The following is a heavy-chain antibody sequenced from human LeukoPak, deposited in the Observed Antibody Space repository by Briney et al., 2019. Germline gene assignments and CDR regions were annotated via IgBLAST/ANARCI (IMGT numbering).Heavy chain of an antibody. CDR3: ARDRGYCSGGSCYRYFDY. Sequence: SETLSLTCTVSGGSISSSSYYWGWIRQPPGKGLEWIGSIYYSGSTYYNPSLKSRVTISVDTSKNQFSLKLSSVTAADTAVYYCARDRGYCSGGSCYRYFDYWGQGTLVTVSS. V-gene: IGHV4-39*02. CDR1: GGSISSSSYY. J-gene: IGHJ4*02. D-gene: IGHD2-15*01. CDR2: IYYSGST.